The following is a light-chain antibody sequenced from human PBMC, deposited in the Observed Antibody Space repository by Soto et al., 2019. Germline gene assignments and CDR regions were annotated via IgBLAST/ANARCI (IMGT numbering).Light chain of an antibody. V-gene: IGLV2-18*01. CDR1: SSDLGSYNR. J-gene: IGLJ1*01. CDR2: EVS. Sequence: QSVLTQPPSVSGTPGQSVTISCTGTSSDLGSYNRVSWYQRPPGTGPKLMIYEVSNRTSGVPDRFSGSKSGNTASLTISGLQAEDEAEYYCSLYTSDSTYVFGTGTKVTVL. CDR3: SLYTSDSTYV.